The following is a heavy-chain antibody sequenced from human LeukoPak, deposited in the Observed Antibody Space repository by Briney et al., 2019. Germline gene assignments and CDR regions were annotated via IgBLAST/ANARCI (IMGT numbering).Heavy chain of an antibody. CDR3: ARGFCSGGSCYSYDY. CDR2: INPNSGGT. V-gene: IGHV1-2*02. Sequence: ASVKVSCKASGYTFSGYYMHWVRQAPGQGLEWMGWINPNSGGTNYAQRFQGRVTMTSDTSTSTVYMELSSLRSEDTAVYYCARGFCSGGSCYSYDYWGQGTLVTVSS. CDR1: GYTFSGYY. J-gene: IGHJ4*02. D-gene: IGHD2-15*01.